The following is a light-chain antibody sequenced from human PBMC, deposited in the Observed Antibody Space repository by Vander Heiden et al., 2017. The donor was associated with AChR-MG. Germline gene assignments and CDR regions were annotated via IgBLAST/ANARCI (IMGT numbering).Light chain of an antibody. CDR1: QSVLFDYDSKNY. CDR2: WAS. Sequence: DIVMTQSPDSLAVSLGERATINCKSSQSVLFDYDSKNYLAWYQHKPGQPPKLLIYWASVRESGVPDRFSGVGSGTEFSLTISSLQAEDFALYYCQQYHTIPYTFGQGTRLEIK. V-gene: IGKV4-1*01. J-gene: IGKJ2*01. CDR3: QQYHTIPYT.